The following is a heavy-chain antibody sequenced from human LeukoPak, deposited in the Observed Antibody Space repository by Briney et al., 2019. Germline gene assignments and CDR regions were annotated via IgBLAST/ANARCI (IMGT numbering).Heavy chain of an antibody. CDR1: AGSISSSSYY. CDR3: ARYFRLAYCGGDCYFY. V-gene: IGHV4-39*07. Sequence: SETLSLTCIVSAGSISSSSYYGGWIREPPGKGLECIGSIYYSGSTYYNLYLKSPVTISVAKSKNQFSLKLSSVTAADAAVYYCARYFRLAYCGGDCYFYWGQGTLVTVSS. J-gene: IGHJ4*02. D-gene: IGHD2-21*02. CDR2: IYYSGST.